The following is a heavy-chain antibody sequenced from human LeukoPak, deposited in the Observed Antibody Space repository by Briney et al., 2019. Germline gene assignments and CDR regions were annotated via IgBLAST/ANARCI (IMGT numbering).Heavy chain of an antibody. Sequence: GGSLRLSCAAFGFTFSSYAMSWVRQAPGKGLEWVAVIWYDGSNKYYADSVKGRFTISRDSSKNSLYLQMNSLRTEDTALYYCAKAYGMDVWGQGTTVTVSS. CDR2: IWYDGSNK. V-gene: IGHV3-33*03. CDR1: GFTFSSYA. CDR3: AKAYGMDV. J-gene: IGHJ6*02.